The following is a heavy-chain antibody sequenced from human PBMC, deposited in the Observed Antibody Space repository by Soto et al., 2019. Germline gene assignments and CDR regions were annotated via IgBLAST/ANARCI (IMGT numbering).Heavy chain of an antibody. V-gene: IGHV3-30*03. Sequence: QVQLVESGGGVVQPGRSLRLSCAASGFKFSRFGMHWVRQGPGKGLEWVGFISYDGGRIEYLDSVKGRFTISRDNSKNTLFLQMRSLSAEDTAVYFCAREVRANLDDFGDYEWFDPWGQGTEVTVS. CDR3: AREVRANLDDFGDYEWFDP. CDR2: ISYDGGRI. CDR1: GFKFSRFG. J-gene: IGHJ5*02. D-gene: IGHD4-17*01.